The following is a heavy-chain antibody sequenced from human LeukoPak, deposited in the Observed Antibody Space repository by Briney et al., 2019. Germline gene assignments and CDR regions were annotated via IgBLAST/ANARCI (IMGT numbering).Heavy chain of an antibody. CDR1: GYTFTGYY. CDR3: ARDPEGYCSSTSCYPDY. Sequence: ASVKVSCKASGYTFTGYYMHWVRQAPGQGLEWMGRINPNSGGTNYAQKFQGRVTMTRDTSISTAYMELSRLRSDDTAVYYYARDPEGYCSSTSCYPDYWGQGTLVTVSS. J-gene: IGHJ4*02. V-gene: IGHV1-2*06. CDR2: INPNSGGT. D-gene: IGHD2-2*01.